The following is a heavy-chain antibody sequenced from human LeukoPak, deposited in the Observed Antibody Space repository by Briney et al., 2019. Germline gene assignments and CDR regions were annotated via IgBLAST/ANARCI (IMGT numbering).Heavy chain of an antibody. CDR3: ARDRGRYSSSWDGQNWFDP. CDR2: IYYSGST. CDR1: GGSISSRSYY. V-gene: IGHV4-61*01. Sequence: SETLSLTCTVSGGSISSRSYYWGWIRQPPGKGLEWIGYIYYSGSTNYNPSLKSRVTISVDTSKNQFSLKLSSVTAADTAVYYCARDRGRYSSSWDGQNWFDPWGQGTLVTVSS. J-gene: IGHJ5*02. D-gene: IGHD6-13*01.